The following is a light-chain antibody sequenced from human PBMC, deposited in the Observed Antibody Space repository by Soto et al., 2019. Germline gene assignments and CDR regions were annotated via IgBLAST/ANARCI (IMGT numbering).Light chain of an antibody. CDR3: QHRSDWPPLFS. CDR2: DTS. CDR1: QSVISY. V-gene: IGKV3-11*01. J-gene: IGKJ3*01. Sequence: EILLTQSPATLSLSPGERATFSCRASQSVISYVAWYQQKPGQAPRLLIYDTSNRAPGIPARFGGSGSGTDFTLTISSLEPEDFAVYYCQHRSDWPPLFSFGPGTKVDVK.